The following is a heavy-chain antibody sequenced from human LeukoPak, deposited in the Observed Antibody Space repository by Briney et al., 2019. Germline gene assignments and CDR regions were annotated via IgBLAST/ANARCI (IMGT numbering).Heavy chain of an antibody. CDR3: AKDRSGSYWGKNFDY. J-gene: IGHJ4*02. CDR2: ISGSGGST. Sequence: GGSLRLSCAASGFTFSSYAMSWVRQAPGKGPEWVSAISGSGGSTYYADSVKGRFTISRDNSKNTLYLQMNSLRAEDTAVYYCAKDRSGSYWGKNFDYWGQGTLVTVSS. V-gene: IGHV3-23*01. D-gene: IGHD3-10*01. CDR1: GFTFSSYA.